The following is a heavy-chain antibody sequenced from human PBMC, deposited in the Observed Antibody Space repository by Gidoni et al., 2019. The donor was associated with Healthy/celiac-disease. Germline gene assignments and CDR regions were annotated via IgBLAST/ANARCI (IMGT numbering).Heavy chain of an antibody. J-gene: IGHJ4*02. CDR3: ARGGVVAAWEPQDY. Sequence: EVQLVESGGGLVQPGGSLRLSCPASGFTFRSYEMNWFRQAPGKGLEWVSYISSSGSTIYYADSVKGRFTISRDNAKNSLYLQMNSLRAEDTAVYYCARGGVVAAWEPQDYWGQGTLVTVSS. V-gene: IGHV3-48*03. D-gene: IGHD2-15*01. CDR2: ISSSGSTI. CDR1: GFTFRSYE.